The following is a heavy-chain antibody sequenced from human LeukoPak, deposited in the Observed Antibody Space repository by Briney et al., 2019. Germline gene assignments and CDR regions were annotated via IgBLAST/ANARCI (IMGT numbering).Heavy chain of an antibody. Sequence: GGSLRLSCAASGFTFSSDWMHWVRQAPGKGLVWVSRINGDGSNTNYADSVKGRFTISRDNAKNSLYLQMNSLRAEDTAVYYCARVYIYYDSSGYFPADYWGQGTLVTVSS. CDR3: ARVYIYYDSSGYFPADY. J-gene: IGHJ4*02. CDR2: INGDGSNT. D-gene: IGHD3-22*01. V-gene: IGHV3-74*01. CDR1: GFTFSSDW.